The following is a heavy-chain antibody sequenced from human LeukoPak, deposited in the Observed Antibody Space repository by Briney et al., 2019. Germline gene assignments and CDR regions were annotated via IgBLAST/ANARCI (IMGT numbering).Heavy chain of an antibody. CDR1: GFTFSRYA. CDR3: AKDAYGYKDY. CDR2: ISHTSEYT. V-gene: IGHV3-23*01. J-gene: IGHJ4*02. D-gene: IGHD5-18*01. Sequence: GGSLRLSCAASGFTFSRYAMSWVRQAPGKGLEWVSAISHTSEYTYHADSVKGRFTISRDNSKNTLYLQMNSLRAEDTAVYYCAKDAYGYKDYWGQGTLVTVSS.